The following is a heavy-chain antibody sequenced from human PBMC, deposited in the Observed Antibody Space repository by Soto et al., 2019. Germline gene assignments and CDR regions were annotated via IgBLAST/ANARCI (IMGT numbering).Heavy chain of an antibody. Sequence: QVQLVQSGAEVKKPGASVKVSCKASGYTFTSYDINWVRQATGQGLEWMGWMNPNSGNTGYAQKFQGRVTMTRNTSISTAYMELSTLRSEDTAVYYCARLGIVVVPAAMPRTEDHYYYYYMDVWGKGTTVTVSS. CDR2: MNPNSGNT. V-gene: IGHV1-8*02. J-gene: IGHJ6*03. D-gene: IGHD2-2*01. CDR1: GYTFTSYD. CDR3: ARLGIVVVPAAMPRTEDHYYYYYMDV.